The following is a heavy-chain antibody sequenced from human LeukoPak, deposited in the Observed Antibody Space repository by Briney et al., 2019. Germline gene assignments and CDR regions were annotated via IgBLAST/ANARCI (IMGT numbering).Heavy chain of an antibody. CDR3: ARGGEANYYDTSGYYLYYY. Sequence: ASVKVPCKASGGTFSNYAISWVRQAPGQGHEWMGRIIPIFGTTNYAQKFQGRVTITTDESTSTAYMELSSLRSEDTAVYYCARGGEANYYDTSGYYLYYYWGQGTLVTVSS. J-gene: IGHJ4*02. D-gene: IGHD3-22*01. CDR1: GGTFSNYA. V-gene: IGHV1-69*05. CDR2: IIPIFGTT.